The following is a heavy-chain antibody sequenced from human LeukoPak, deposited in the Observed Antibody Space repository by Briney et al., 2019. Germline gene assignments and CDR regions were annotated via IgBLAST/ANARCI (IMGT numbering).Heavy chain of an antibody. Sequence: GGSLRLSCAASGFTFSNYWMTWVRQAPGKGLEWVANIKHDGSEDYYLDSVKGRFTISRDNSKNTLYLQMNSLRAEDTAVYYCAKALDPGNYGDPTLDYWGQGTLVTVSS. J-gene: IGHJ4*02. V-gene: IGHV3-7*03. CDR2: IKHDGSED. CDR3: AKALDPGNYGDPTLDY. D-gene: IGHD4-17*01. CDR1: GFTFSNYW.